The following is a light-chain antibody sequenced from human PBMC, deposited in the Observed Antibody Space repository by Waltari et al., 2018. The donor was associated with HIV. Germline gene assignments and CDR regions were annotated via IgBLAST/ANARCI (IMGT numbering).Light chain of an antibody. CDR1: STDPRFYHY. J-gene: IGLJ2*01. Sequence: QSALTQPASVSGFPGQSITISFTGFSTDPRFYHYVSWYQQHPGKIPRLIIFDINNRPSGVSDHISGSRSGNSASLTFSGLQSGDEAHYYCASNRLDYTLIFGGGTKLTVL. CDR3: ASNRLDYTLI. CDR2: DIN. V-gene: IGLV2-14*03.